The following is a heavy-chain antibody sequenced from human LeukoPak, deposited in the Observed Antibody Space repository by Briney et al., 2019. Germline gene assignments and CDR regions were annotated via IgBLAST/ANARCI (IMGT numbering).Heavy chain of an antibody. CDR2: IYYSGST. V-gene: IGHV4-59*01. Sequence: PSETLSLTCTVSGGSISSYYWSWIRQPPGKGLEWIGYIYYSGSTNYNPSLKSRVTISVDTSKNQFSLKLSSVTAADTAVYYCARLGGSYLSYWFFYLWGRGTLVTVPS. D-gene: IGHD1-26*01. CDR1: GGSISSYY. CDR3: ARLGGSYLSYWFFYL. J-gene: IGHJ2*01.